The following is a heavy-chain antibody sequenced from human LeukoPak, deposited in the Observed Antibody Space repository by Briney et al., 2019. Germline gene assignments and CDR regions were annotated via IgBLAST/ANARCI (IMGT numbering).Heavy chain of an antibody. CDR3: AGVYGDSWFDP. D-gene: IGHD4-17*01. Sequence: GGSLRLSCAASGFTFSSYSMNWVRQAPGKGLEWVSYISSSSSTIYYADSVKGRFTISRDNAKNSLYLQMNSLRAEDTAVYYCAGVYGDSWFDPWGQGTLVTVSS. CDR2: ISSSSSTI. CDR1: GFTFSSYS. J-gene: IGHJ5*02. V-gene: IGHV3-48*01.